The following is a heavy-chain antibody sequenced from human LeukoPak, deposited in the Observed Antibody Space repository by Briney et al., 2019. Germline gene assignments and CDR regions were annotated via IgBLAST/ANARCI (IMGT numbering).Heavy chain of an antibody. V-gene: IGHV3-48*02. D-gene: IGHD2-21*02. J-gene: IGHJ4*02. CDR1: GFTFSTYS. Sequence: GGSLRLSCAASGFTFSTYSMNWVRQAPGKGLEWVSYISSSSNTIHYADSVKGRLTISRDNAKNSLYLQMNSLRDEDTAIYYCASSFCGGDCYSPDYWGQGTLVTVSS. CDR2: ISSSSNTI. CDR3: ASSFCGGDCYSPDY.